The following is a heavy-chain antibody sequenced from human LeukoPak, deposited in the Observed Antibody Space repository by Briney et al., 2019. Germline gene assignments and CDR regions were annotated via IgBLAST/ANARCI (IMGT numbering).Heavy chain of an antibody. CDR2: IYYSGST. CDR3: ARYGVISPNWFDP. D-gene: IGHD3-10*01. J-gene: IGHJ5*02. CDR1: GGSISSSSYY. V-gene: IGHV4-39*07. Sequence: PSETLSLTCTVSGGSISSSSYYWGWIGQPPGKGLEWIGSIYYSGSTYFNPSLKSRDTISVDTSKNQFSLKLSSVTAADTAVYYCARYGVISPNWFDPWGQGTLVTVSS.